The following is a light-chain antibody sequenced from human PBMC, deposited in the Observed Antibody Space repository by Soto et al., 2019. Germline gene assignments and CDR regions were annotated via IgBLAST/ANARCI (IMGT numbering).Light chain of an antibody. CDR2: GAS. CDR3: HQYGTSPQT. V-gene: IGKV3-20*01. Sequence: TQSPASVSASVGDRVTITCRASQDISKWIAWYQQKPGQGPRLLIYGASSRATGIPDRFSGSGSGTDFTLTISGLEPEDFAVYFCHQYGTSPQTFGQGTKVDIK. CDR1: QDISKW. J-gene: IGKJ1*01.